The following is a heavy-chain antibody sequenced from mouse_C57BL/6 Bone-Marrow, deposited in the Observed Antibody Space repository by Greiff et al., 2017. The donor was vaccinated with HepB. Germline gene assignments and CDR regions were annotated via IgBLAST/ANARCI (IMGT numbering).Heavy chain of an antibody. CDR2: IDPSDSYT. Sequence: QVHVKQPGAELVMPGASVKLSCKASGYTFTSYWMHWVKQRPGQGLEWIGEIDPSDSYTNYNQKFKGKSTLTVDKSSSTAYMQLSSLTSEDSAVYYCAGGTWFAYWGQGTLVTVSA. V-gene: IGHV1-69*01. CDR1: GYTFTSYW. J-gene: IGHJ3*01. CDR3: AGGTWFAY.